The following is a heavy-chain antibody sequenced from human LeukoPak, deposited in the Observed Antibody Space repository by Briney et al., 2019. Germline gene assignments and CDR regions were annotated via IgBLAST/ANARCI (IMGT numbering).Heavy chain of an antibody. CDR1: GFTFSSYG. V-gene: IGHV3-33*06. CDR2: IWYDGSNK. CDR3: AKVGTAMVTWDYFDY. Sequence: PGRSLRLSCAASGFTFSSYGMHLVRQAPGKGLEWVAVIWYDGSNKYYANSVKGRFTISRDNSKNTLYLQMNSLRAEDTAVYYCAKVGTAMVTWDYFDYWGQGTLVTVSS. D-gene: IGHD5-18*01. J-gene: IGHJ4*02.